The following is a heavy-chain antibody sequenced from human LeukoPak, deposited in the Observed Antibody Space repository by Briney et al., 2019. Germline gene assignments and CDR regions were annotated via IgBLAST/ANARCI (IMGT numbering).Heavy chain of an antibody. CDR2: ISSSSSTI. Sequence: GGSLRLSCAASGFTSSSYNMNWVRQAPGKGLEWVSSISSSSSTIYYADSVKGRFTISRDNAKNSLYLQMNSLRAEDTAVYYCAELGITMIGGVWGKGTTVTISS. D-gene: IGHD3-10*02. V-gene: IGHV3-48*04. CDR3: AELGITMIGGV. J-gene: IGHJ6*04. CDR1: GFTSSSYN.